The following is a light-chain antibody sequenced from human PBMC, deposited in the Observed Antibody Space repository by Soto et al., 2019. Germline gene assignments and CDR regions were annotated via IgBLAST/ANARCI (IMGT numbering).Light chain of an antibody. J-gene: IGLJ2*01. Sequence: QSALTQPPSASGSPGQSVTISCTGTSSDVGGYNYVSWYQQHPGKAPKLMICEVSRRPSGVPDRFSGPKSGNTASLTVSGLQAEDEADYYCNSYAGSNNFVVFGGGTKVTVL. CDR2: EVS. CDR3: NSYAGSNNFVV. V-gene: IGLV2-8*01. CDR1: SSDVGGYNY.